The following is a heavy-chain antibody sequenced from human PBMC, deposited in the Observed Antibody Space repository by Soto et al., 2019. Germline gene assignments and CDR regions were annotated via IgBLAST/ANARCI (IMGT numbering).Heavy chain of an antibody. CDR1: GYTFASYA. CDR2: ISAYNGNT. V-gene: IGHV1-18*01. Sequence: GASVKVSRKASGYTFASYAISWMRQAPGQGLEWMGWISAYNGNTSYAQKLQGRVTMTTDTSTSTAYMELRSLRSDDTAVYYCARDPPPPDYWGQGTLVTVSS. CDR3: ARDPPPPDY. J-gene: IGHJ4*02.